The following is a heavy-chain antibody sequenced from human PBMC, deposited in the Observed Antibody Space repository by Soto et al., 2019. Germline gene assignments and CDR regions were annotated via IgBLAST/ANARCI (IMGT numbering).Heavy chain of an antibody. D-gene: IGHD6-19*01. V-gene: IGHV3-74*01. Sequence: GGSLRLSCAASGFTFTSYWMHWVRQAPGKGLVWVSRINSDGSSTSYADSVRGRFTISRDNAKNTLYLQMNSLRAEDTAVYYCARAQVVAGTGGYYWGQGALVTVSS. CDR3: ARAQVVAGTGGYY. CDR1: GFTFTSYW. J-gene: IGHJ4*02. CDR2: INSDGSST.